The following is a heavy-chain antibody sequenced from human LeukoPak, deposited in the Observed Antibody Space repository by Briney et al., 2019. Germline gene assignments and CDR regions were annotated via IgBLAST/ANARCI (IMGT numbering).Heavy chain of an antibody. J-gene: IGHJ4*02. CDR2: IKNDGSDK. Sequence: GGSLRLSCAASGFSFSSSWMTWVRQAPGKGLEWVATIKNDGSDKYYVDSVKGRFTLSRDNAKSSLYLQMNSLRVEDTAVYYCADLGYTDGGQGTLVTVSS. CDR3: ADLGYTD. D-gene: IGHD2-15*01. V-gene: IGHV3-7*01. CDR1: GFSFSSSW.